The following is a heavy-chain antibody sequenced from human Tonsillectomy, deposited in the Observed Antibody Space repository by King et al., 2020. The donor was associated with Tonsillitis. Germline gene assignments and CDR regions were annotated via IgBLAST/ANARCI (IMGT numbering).Heavy chain of an antibody. CDR3: ARSFRLDY. J-gene: IGHJ4*02. V-gene: IGHV3-11*01. CDR1: GFTFSDYY. D-gene: IGHD2/OR15-2a*01. CDR2: MSGSGGTI. Sequence: VQLQESGGGLVKPGGSLRLSCAASGFTFSDYYMTWIRQAPGMGLEWVAYMSGSGGTIYYADCVKGRLTISRDNAQKLVSLQMNSLRAEETAVYYCARSFRLDYWGQGILVTVSS.